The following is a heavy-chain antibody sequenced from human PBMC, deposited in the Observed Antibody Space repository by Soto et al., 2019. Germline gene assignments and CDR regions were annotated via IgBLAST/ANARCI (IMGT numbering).Heavy chain of an antibody. Sequence: GGSLRLSCAASGFTFSSYAMSWVRQAPGKGLEWVSAISGSGGSTYYADSVKGRFTISRDNSKNTLYLQMNSLRAEDTAVYYCAKDGGPALYYFDYWGQRPLGTVSS. CDR2: ISGSGGST. CDR3: AKDGGPALYYFDY. D-gene: IGHD2-15*01. CDR1: GFTFSSYA. J-gene: IGHJ4*02. V-gene: IGHV3-23*01.